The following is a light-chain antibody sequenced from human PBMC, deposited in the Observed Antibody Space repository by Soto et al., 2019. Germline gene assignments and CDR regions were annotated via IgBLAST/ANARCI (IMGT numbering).Light chain of an antibody. CDR3: MQGTHSPYT. J-gene: IGKJ2*01. V-gene: IGKV2-30*01. Sequence: DVVMTQSPLSLPVTLGQPASISCSSSQSLVFSYGNTYLSWFHQRPGQSPRRLIYNVSNRDSGVPDRFSGSGSGTDFTLKISRMDAEYVGVYYCMQGTHSPYTFGQRTKLEIK. CDR1: QSLVFSYGNTY. CDR2: NVS.